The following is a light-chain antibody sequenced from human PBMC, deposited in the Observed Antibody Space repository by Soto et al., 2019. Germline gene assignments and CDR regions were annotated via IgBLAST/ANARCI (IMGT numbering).Light chain of an antibody. Sequence: DIQMTQSPSSLSASVGDSVTITCRASQGISNYLAWYQQKPGKVPKLLIYAASTLQSGVPSRFSGSGSGTDFTLTISSRQPEDVAIYYCQKYNSAPWTFGQGTKVEIK. V-gene: IGKV1-27*01. J-gene: IGKJ1*01. CDR2: AAS. CDR1: QGISNY. CDR3: QKYNSAPWT.